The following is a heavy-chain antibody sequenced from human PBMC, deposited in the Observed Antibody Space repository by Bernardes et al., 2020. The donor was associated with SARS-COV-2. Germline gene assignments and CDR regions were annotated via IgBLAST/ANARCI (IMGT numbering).Heavy chain of an antibody. CDR2: IGTAGDT. D-gene: IGHD6-13*01. Sequence: GCALLRSCAASGFTFSSSDMHWVRQATGQGLEWVSAIGTAGDTYYPGSVKGRFTISRENAKNSLYLQMNSLRAGDTAVYYCARMAEAAAGMGYYYYYGMDVWGQGTTVTVSS. J-gene: IGHJ6*02. V-gene: IGHV3-13*01. CDR1: GFTFSSSD. CDR3: ARMAEAAAGMGYYYYYGMDV.